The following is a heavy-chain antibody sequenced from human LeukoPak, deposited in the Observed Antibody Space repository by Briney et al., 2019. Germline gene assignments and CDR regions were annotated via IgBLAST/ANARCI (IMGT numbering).Heavy chain of an antibody. CDR2: IKSKTDGGTT. Sequence: GGSLRLSCAASGFTFSNAWMSWVRQAPGKGLEWVGRIKSKTDGGTTDYAAPVKGRFTIPRDDSKNTLYLQMNSLKTEDTAVYYCTTDPSRSGYYYYYMDVWGKGTTVTVSS. CDR3: TTDPSRSGYYYYYMDV. V-gene: IGHV3-15*01. CDR1: GFTFSNAW. J-gene: IGHJ6*03. D-gene: IGHD3-10*01.